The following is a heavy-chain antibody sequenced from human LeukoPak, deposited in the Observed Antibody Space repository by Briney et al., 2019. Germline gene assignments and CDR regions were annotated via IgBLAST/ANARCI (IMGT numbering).Heavy chain of an antibody. Sequence: PGGSLRLSCAASGFTFSRYGMHWVRQAPGKGLEWVAVISYGGKDKHYADSVKGRFTISRDNSKNTLYLQMNSLRAEDTAVYYCAKDRDTYGSIYYFDDWGQGTLVTVSS. D-gene: IGHD5-18*01. V-gene: IGHV3-30*18. J-gene: IGHJ4*02. CDR3: AKDRDTYGSIYYFDD. CDR2: ISYGGKDK. CDR1: GFTFSRYG.